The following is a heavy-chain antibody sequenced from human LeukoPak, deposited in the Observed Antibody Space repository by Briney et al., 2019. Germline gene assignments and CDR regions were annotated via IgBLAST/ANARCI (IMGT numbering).Heavy chain of an antibody. V-gene: IGHV1-2*02. Sequence: ASVKVSCEASGYTFTGYYMHWVRQAPGQGLEWMGWINPNSGGTNYAQKFQGRVTMTRDTSISTAYMELSRLRSDDTAVYYCARVGYSSGWYGYFQHWGQGTLVTVSS. CDR2: INPNSGGT. CDR3: ARVGYSSGWYGYFQH. D-gene: IGHD6-19*01. CDR1: GYTFTGYY. J-gene: IGHJ1*01.